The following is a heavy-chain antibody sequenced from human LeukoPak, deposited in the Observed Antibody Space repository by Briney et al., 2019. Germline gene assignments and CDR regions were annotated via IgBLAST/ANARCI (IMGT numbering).Heavy chain of an antibody. J-gene: IGHJ6*03. CDR2: INHSGST. V-gene: IGHV4-34*01. CDR3: ASFYCSGGSCYQYFSYYYMDV. Sequence: PSETLSLTCAVYGGSFSGYYWGWIRQSPGKGLEWIGEINHSGSTYYNPSLQSRVTISVDTSKNQFSLKLNSVTAADTAVYYCASFYCSGGSCYQYFSYYYMDVWGKGTTVTISS. D-gene: IGHD2-15*01. CDR1: GGSFSGYY.